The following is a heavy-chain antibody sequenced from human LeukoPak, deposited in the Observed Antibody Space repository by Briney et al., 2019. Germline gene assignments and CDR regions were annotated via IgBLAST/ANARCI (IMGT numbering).Heavy chain of an antibody. J-gene: IGHJ4*02. Sequence: GGSLRLSCAASGFTFSSYWMHWVRQAAGKGLVWVSRINNDGTNTVYADSVKGRFTISRDNARNTLYLQMSSLRVEDTAVYYCVRGFLGPDYWGQGSLVIVS. CDR1: GFTFSSYW. CDR2: INNDGTNT. CDR3: VRGFLGPDY. V-gene: IGHV3-74*01. D-gene: IGHD3-10*01.